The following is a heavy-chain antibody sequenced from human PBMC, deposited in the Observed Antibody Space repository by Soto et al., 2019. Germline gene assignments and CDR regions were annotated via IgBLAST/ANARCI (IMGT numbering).Heavy chain of an antibody. Sequence: QLQLQESGSGLVKPSQTLSLTCAVSGGSISSGGYSWSWIRQPPGKGLEWIGYIYHSGSTYYNPSLKSRVTRSVDRSKNQFSLKLSSVTAADTAVYYCASGLYYYGSGSRLDYWGQGTLVTVSS. V-gene: IGHV4-30-2*01. CDR2: IYHSGST. D-gene: IGHD3-10*01. J-gene: IGHJ4*02. CDR1: GGSISSGGYS. CDR3: ASGLYYYGSGSRLDY.